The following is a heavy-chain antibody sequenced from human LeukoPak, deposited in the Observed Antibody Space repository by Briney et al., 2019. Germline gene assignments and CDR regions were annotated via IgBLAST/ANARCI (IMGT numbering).Heavy chain of an antibody. D-gene: IGHD3-10*01. CDR3: AREGGVRGMDV. Sequence: GGSLRLSCAASGFTFSSYSMNWVRQAPGKGLEWVSSISSSSSYIYYADSVKGRFTISRDNAKNSLYLQMNSLRAEDTAVYYCAREGGVRGMDVWGQGPTVTVSS. J-gene: IGHJ6*02. V-gene: IGHV3-21*01. CDR2: ISSSSSYI. CDR1: GFTFSSYS.